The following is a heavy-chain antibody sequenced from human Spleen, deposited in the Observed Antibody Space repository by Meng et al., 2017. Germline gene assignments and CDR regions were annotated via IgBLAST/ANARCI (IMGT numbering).Heavy chain of an antibody. D-gene: IGHD5-18*01. Sequence: GSLRLSCTVSGGSISSSSYYWGWIRQPPGKGLEWIGSIYYSGSTYYNPSLKSRVTISVDTSKNQFSLKLSSVTAADTAVYYCARGRIQQRRSFDYWGQGTLVTVSS. CDR3: ARGRIQQRRSFDY. J-gene: IGHJ4*02. CDR2: IYYSGST. CDR1: GGSISSSSYY. V-gene: IGHV4-39*07.